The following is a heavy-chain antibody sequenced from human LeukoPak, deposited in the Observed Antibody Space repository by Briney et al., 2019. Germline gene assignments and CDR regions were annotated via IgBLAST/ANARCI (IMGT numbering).Heavy chain of an antibody. CDR2: INPNSGGT. Sequence: ASVKVSCKASGYTLTGYFMHWVRQAPGQGLEWMGWINPNSGGTNYAQKFQGRVTMTRDTSISTAYMELSRLRSDDTAVYYCARGVGYSSSIDYWGQGTLVTVSS. J-gene: IGHJ4*02. D-gene: IGHD6-13*01. CDR1: GYTLTGYF. V-gene: IGHV1-2*02. CDR3: ARGVGYSSSIDY.